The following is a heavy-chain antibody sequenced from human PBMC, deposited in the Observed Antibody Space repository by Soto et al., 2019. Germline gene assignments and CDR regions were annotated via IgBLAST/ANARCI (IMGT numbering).Heavy chain of an antibody. CDR2: IKSKTDGGTT. CDR3: TTATSYYYDWAPAVPFDY. CDR1: GFTFSNAW. V-gene: IGHV3-15*07. Sequence: PGGSLRLSCAASGFTFSNAWMNWVRQAPGKGLEWVGRIKSKTDGGTTDYAATVKGSFTISRDVSKNTLYLQMNSLKTEDTAVFYCTTATSYYYDWAPAVPFDYWGQGTLVTVSS. J-gene: IGHJ4*02. D-gene: IGHD3-22*01.